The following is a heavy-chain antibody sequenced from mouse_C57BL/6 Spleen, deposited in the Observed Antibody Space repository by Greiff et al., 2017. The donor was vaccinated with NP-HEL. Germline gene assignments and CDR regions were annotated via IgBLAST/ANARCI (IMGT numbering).Heavy chain of an antibody. J-gene: IGHJ4*01. CDR2: IDPDTGGT. CDR1: GYTFTDYE. CDR3: TRWGLLYAMDY. Sequence: VQLQQSGAELVRPGASVTLSCKASGYTFTDYEMHWVKQTPVHGLEWIGAIDPDTGGTAYNQKFKGKARLTADKSSSTAYMELRSLTSEDSAVYYCTRWGLLYAMDYWGQGTSVTVSS. D-gene: IGHD3-1*01. V-gene: IGHV1-15*01.